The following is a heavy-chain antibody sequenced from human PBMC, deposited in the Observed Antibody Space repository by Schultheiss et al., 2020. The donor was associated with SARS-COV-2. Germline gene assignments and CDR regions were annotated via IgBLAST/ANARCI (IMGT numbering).Heavy chain of an antibody. CDR1: GFSLSTSGVG. V-gene: IGHV2-70*01. CDR3: ARTRGVYTLGRWFDP. J-gene: IGHJ5*02. Sequence: SGPTLVKPTQTLTLTCTFSGFSLSTSGVGVGWIRQPPGKALEWLALIDWEDTKYYSTSLKTRLTISKDTSKNQVFLTMTNMDPVDTATYYCARTRGVYTLGRWFDPWGQGTLVTVSS. D-gene: IGHD5/OR15-5a*01. CDR2: IDWEDTK.